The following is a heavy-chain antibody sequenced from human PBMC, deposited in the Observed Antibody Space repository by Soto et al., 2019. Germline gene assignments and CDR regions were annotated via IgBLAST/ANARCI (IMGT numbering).Heavy chain of an antibody. CDR3: ATYPSKLDPFDP. D-gene: IGHD1-1*01. J-gene: IGHJ5*02. V-gene: IGHV1-24*01. Sequence: ASVKVSCKVSGYTLTELSMHWVRQAPGKGLEWMGGFDPEDGETIYAQKFQGRVTMTEDTSTDTAYMELSSLRSEDTAVYYCATYPSKLDPFDPWGQGTFVTVSS. CDR1: GYTLTELS. CDR2: FDPEDGET.